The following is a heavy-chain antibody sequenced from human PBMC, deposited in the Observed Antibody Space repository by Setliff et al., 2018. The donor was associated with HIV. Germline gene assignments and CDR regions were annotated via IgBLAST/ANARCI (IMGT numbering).Heavy chain of an antibody. CDR3: ARDLVGHGSGSYHDIPFDH. D-gene: IGHD3-10*01. CDR1: GYTLSKYG. V-gene: IGHV1-18*01. Sequence: GASVKVSCKTSGYTLSKYGISWVRQAPGQGLEWMGWISGYNGETKYAQKFQGRRTVATDTSTSMAYMELRSLRSDDTAIYYCARDLVGHGSGSYHDIPFDHWGQGTLVTVSS. J-gene: IGHJ4*02. CDR2: ISGYNGET.